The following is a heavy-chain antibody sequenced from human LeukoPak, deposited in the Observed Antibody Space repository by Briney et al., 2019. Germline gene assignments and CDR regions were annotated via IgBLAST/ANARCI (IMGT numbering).Heavy chain of an antibody. V-gene: IGHV4-4*09. J-gene: IGHJ2*01. D-gene: IGHD7-27*01. Sequence: SETLSLTCTVSGGSISSYYWSWIRQPPGKGLEWIGYIHTSGSTNYNPSLKSRVTISVDTSKNQVSLRVSSVTAADTAVYYCARGVLGPYYFDLWGRGTLVTVSS. CDR1: GGSISSYY. CDR3: ARGVLGPYYFDL. CDR2: IHTSGST.